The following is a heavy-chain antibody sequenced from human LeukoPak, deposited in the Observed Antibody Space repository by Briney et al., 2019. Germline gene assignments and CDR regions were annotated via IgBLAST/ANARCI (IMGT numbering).Heavy chain of an antibody. CDR1: GYTLTELS. CDR2: FDPEDGET. Sequence: ASVKVSCKVSGYTLTELSMHWVRQAPGKGLEWMGGFDPEDGETIYAQKFQGRVTMTEDTSTDTAYMELSSLRSEDTAVYYCATGSVGAEKGGPYYFESWGQGTPVTVSS. D-gene: IGHD1-26*01. CDR3: ATGSVGAEKGGPYYFES. V-gene: IGHV1-24*01. J-gene: IGHJ4*02.